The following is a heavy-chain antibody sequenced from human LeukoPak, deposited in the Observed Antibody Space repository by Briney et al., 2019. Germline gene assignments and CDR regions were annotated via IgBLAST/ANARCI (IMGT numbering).Heavy chain of an antibody. CDR1: GLTFRSFW. D-gene: IGHD5-24*01. CDR3: ARERDGRFFDY. CDR2: INQDGSEK. V-gene: IGHV3-7*01. J-gene: IGHJ4*02. Sequence: GGSLRLSCAVSGLTFRSFWMSWVRQAPGKGLEWVANINQDGSEKYFVDSVKGRFAISRDNSKNSLHLQMNTLRAEDTAVYYCARERDGRFFDYWGQGTLVTVSS.